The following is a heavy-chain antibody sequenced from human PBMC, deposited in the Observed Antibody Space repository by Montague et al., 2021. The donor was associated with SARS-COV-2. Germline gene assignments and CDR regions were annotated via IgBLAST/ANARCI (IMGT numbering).Heavy chain of an antibody. V-gene: IGHV4-39*07. J-gene: IGHJ5*02. CDR1: GGSISSSSYY. CDR3: ARALIMITFGGVIAHWFDP. CDR2: IYYSGST. D-gene: IGHD3-16*02. Sequence: SETLSLTCTVSGGSISSSSYYWGWIRQPPGKGLEWIGSIYYSGSTYYNPSLKSRVTISVDTSKNQFSLKLSSVTAADTAVYYCARALIMITFGGVIAHWFDPWDQGTLVTVSS.